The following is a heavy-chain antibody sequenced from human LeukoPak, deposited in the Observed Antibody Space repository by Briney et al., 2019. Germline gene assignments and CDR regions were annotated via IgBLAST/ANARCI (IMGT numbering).Heavy chain of an antibody. CDR1: GFTFSSHW. CDR2: IKQDGSEK. CDR3: AREKRYNDLLTGYYSFDY. V-gene: IGHV3-7*01. D-gene: IGHD3-9*01. J-gene: IGHJ4*02. Sequence: GGPLRLSCAASGFTFSSHWMSWVRQAPGKGLEWVANIKQDGSEKYYVDSVKGRFTISRENAKNSLYLQMNSLRAEDTAVYYCAREKRYNDLLTGYYSFDYWGQGTLVPVSS.